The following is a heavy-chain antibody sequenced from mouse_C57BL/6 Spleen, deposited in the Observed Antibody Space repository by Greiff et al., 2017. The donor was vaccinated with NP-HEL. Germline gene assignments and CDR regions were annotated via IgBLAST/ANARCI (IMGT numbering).Heavy chain of an antibody. CDR2: INPNNGGT. J-gene: IGHJ4*01. D-gene: IGHD1-1*01. V-gene: IGHV1-26*01. CDR3: ARTTTVVANAMDY. Sequence: EVQLQQSGPELVKPGASVKISCKASGYTFTDYYMNWVKQSHGKSLEWIGDINPNNGGTSYNQKFKGKATLTVDKSSSTAYMELRSLTSEDSAVYYCARTTTVVANAMDYWGQGTSVTVSS. CDR1: GYTFTDYY.